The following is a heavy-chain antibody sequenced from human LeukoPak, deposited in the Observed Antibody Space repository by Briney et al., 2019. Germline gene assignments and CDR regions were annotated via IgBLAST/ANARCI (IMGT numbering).Heavy chain of an antibody. Sequence: LSLTCTVSGYSISSGHYWGWIRQPPGKGLEWVAVISYDGSNKYYADSVKGRFTISRDNSKNTLYLQMNSLRAEDTAVYYCARVRVRGVIIQGFDPWGQGTLVTVSS. J-gene: IGHJ5*02. D-gene: IGHD3-10*01. V-gene: IGHV3-30-3*01. CDR2: ISYDGSNK. CDR3: ARVRVRGVIIQGFDP. CDR1: GYSISSGH.